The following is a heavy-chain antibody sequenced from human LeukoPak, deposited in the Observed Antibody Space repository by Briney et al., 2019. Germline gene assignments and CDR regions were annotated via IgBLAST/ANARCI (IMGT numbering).Heavy chain of an antibody. CDR3: AKGARGYSYGYVLDY. CDR2: ISWNSGSI. J-gene: IGHJ4*02. V-gene: IGHV3-9*01. D-gene: IGHD5-18*01. CDR1: GFTFDDYA. Sequence: GGSLRLSCAASGFTFDDYAMHWVRQAPGKGLEWVSGISWNSGSIGYADSVKGRFTISRDNAKNSLCLQMNSLRAEDTALYYCAKGARGYSYGYVLDYWGQGTLVTVSS.